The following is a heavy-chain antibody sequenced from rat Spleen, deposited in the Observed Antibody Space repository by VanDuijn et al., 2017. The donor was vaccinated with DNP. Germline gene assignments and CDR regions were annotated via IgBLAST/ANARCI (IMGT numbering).Heavy chain of an antibody. CDR3: ARDNYVTSGAMDA. CDR1: GFTFSNYY. Sequence: EVQLVESGGGLVQPGRSLKLSCAASGFTFSNYYMAWVRQAPKKGLEWAATITTSGSRTYYPDSVKGRFTFSRDNAKSSLYLQMDSLKSEDTATYYCARDNYVTSGAMDAWGQGTSVTVSS. J-gene: IGHJ4*01. D-gene: IGHD1-11*01. V-gene: IGHV5-25*01. CDR2: ITTSGSRT.